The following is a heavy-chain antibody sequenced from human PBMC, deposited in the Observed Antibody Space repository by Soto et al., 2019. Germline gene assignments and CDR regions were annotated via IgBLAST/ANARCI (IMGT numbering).Heavy chain of an antibody. J-gene: IGHJ6*02. CDR3: ATQHRRKYCSRTSCPIYYYSYGMDV. CDR2: IYDSGST. Sequence: SETLSLTCTVSGGSISSSSYYWGWIRQPRGKGREGVGSIYDSGSTHYHPSLTSRVTISVDTSKNPFSLKLSSVPAADTAVYSCATQHRRKYCSRTSCPIYYYSYGMDVWGQGTTVTVSS. CDR1: GGSISSSSYY. V-gene: IGHV4-39*01. D-gene: IGHD2-2*01.